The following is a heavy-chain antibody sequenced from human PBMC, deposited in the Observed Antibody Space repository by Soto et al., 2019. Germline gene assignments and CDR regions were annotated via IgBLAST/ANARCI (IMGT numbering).Heavy chain of an antibody. CDR2: IIPTLGTP. D-gene: IGHD6-19*01. CDR3: ARVGLGAYDY. CDR1: GGIFSNFA. Sequence: QVQLVQSGAEVKKPGSSVKVSCKASGGIFSNFAFNWMRQAPGQGLEWMGGIIPTLGTPHYAQKFLGRVTITADESTRTVYMEMSRLTVEDTAVYYCARVGLGAYDYWGQGNLVIVSS. V-gene: IGHV1-69*01. J-gene: IGHJ4*02.